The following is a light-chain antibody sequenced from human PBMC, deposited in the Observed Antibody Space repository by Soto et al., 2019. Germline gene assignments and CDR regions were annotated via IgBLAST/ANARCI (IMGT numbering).Light chain of an antibody. CDR3: QSYDSSLSGSYV. V-gene: IGLV1-40*01. CDR1: SSKIGAGYD. J-gene: IGLJ1*01. Sequence: QSVLTQPPSVSGAPGQRVTISCTGSSSKIGAGYDVHWYQQLPGTAPKLLIYGNSNRPSVVPDRFSGSKSGTSASLAITGLQAEDEADYYCQSYDSSLSGSYVFGTGTKLTVL. CDR2: GNS.